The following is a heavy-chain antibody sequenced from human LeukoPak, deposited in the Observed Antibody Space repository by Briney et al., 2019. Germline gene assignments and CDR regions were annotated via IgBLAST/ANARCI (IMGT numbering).Heavy chain of an antibody. CDR2: IYSGGST. CDR3: ARGGGAYCGSDCYCNFDY. D-gene: IGHD2-21*02. Sequence: RTGGSLRLSCAASGFTVNTNYMSWVRQAPGKGLEWVSVIYSGGSTYYGDSVKGRFTISRDNSKYTLYLQMNSLRAEDTAVYYCARGGGAYCGSDCYCNFDYWGQGTLVTVSS. V-gene: IGHV3-66*01. CDR1: GFTVNTNY. J-gene: IGHJ4*02.